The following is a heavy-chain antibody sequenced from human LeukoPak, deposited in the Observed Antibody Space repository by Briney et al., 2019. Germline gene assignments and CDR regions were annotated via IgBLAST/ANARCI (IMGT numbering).Heavy chain of an antibody. V-gene: IGHV4-38-2*02. D-gene: IGHD6-13*01. CDR1: GYSISSGYY. CDR2: VYHDGRT. Sequence: ASETLSLTCTVSGYSISSGYYWAWLRQSPGKGLEWIGKVYHDGRTYYNPSLKSRVTISVDTSANQFSLKLSSVTATDTALYYCARGYSSSWYYNWFDPWGQGTLVTVSS. J-gene: IGHJ5*02. CDR3: ARGYSSSWYYNWFDP.